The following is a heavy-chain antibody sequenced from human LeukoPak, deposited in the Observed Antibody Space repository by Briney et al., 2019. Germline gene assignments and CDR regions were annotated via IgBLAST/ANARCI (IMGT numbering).Heavy chain of an antibody. D-gene: IGHD6-13*01. J-gene: IGHJ5*02. Sequence: PGGSLRLSCAASGFTFISYGMHWVRQAPGKGLVWVARINSDGNIISYADSVKGRFTISRDNAKNTLYLQMSSLRAEDTAVYYCATYLTLDSTWGQGTLVSVSS. CDR2: INSDGNII. CDR1: GFTFISYG. V-gene: IGHV3-74*01. CDR3: ATYLTLDST.